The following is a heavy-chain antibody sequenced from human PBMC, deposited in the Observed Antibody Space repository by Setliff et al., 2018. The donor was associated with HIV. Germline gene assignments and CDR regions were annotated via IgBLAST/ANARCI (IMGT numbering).Heavy chain of an antibody. Sequence: PSETLSLTCAVSGYSISSGYYWGWIRQPPGKGLEWIGSICHSGSTYYNPSLKSRVTISLDTSKNQFSLKLSSVTAADTAVYYCARDIQAAGTGWFDPWGQGTLVTVSS. CDR2: ICHSGST. V-gene: IGHV4-38-2*02. D-gene: IGHD6-13*01. CDR3: ARDIQAAGTGWFDP. CDR1: GYSISSGYY. J-gene: IGHJ5*02.